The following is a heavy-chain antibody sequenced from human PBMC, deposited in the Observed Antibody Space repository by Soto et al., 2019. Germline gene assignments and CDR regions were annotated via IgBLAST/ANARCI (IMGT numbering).Heavy chain of an antibody. CDR1: GFTFSSYG. CDR3: AKEEWELRFRNAFDI. CDR2: ISYDGSNK. Sequence: QVQLVESGGGVVQPGRSLRLSCAASGFTFSSYGMHWVRQAPGKGLEWVAVISYDGSNKYYADSVKGRFTISRDNSKNTLYLQMTSLRAEDTAVYYCAKEEWELRFRNAFDIWGQGTMVTVSS. D-gene: IGHD1-26*01. J-gene: IGHJ3*02. V-gene: IGHV3-30*18.